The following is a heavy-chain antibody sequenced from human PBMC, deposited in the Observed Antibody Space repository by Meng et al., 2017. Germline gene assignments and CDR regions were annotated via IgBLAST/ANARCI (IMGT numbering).Heavy chain of an antibody. D-gene: IGHD2-21*02. J-gene: IGHJ4*02. Sequence: GESLKISCAASGFTFSSYEMNWVRQAPGKGLEWVSSISSSSSYIYYADSVKGRFTISRGNAKNSLYLQMNSLRAEDTAVYYCARGRNCGGDCSPYPTDYWGQGTLVTVSS. CDR2: ISSSSSYI. CDR3: ARGRNCGGDCSPYPTDY. CDR1: GFTFSSYE. V-gene: IGHV3-21*01.